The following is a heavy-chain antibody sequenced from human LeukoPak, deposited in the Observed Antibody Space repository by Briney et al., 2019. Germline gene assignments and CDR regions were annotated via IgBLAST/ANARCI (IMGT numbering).Heavy chain of an antibody. CDR3: ASWVLGEYFDY. D-gene: IGHD3-10*01. Sequence: SETLSLTCAVSGGSISSSNWWSWVRQPPGKGLEWIGEIYHSGSTNYNPSLKSRVTILGDKSKNQFSLKLTSVTAADTAVYYCASWVLGEYFDYWGQGTLVTVSS. CDR1: GGSISSSNW. V-gene: IGHV4-4*02. CDR2: IYHSGST. J-gene: IGHJ4*02.